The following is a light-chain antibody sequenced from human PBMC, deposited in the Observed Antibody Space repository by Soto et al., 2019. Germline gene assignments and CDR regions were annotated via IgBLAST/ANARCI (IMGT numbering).Light chain of an antibody. J-gene: IGKJ5*01. V-gene: IGKV3-11*01. CDR1: QSVSSY. CDR3: QQRSNWPPESS. CDR2: DAS. Sequence: EIVLTQSPATLSLSPGERATLSCRASQSVSSYLAWYQQKPGQAPRLLTYDASNRATGIPARFSGSGSGTDFTLTISSLEPEDFAVYYCQQRSNWPPESSFGQGTRLEIK.